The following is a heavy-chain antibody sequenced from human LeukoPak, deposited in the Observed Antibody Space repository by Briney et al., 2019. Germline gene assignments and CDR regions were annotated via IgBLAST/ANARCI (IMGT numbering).Heavy chain of an antibody. J-gene: IGHJ4*02. V-gene: IGHV4-30-4*08. CDR2: IYYSGST. Sequence: PSETLSLTCTVSGGSISSGDYYWSWIRQPPGKGLEWIGYIYYSGSTYYNPSLKSRVTISVDTSKNQFSLKLSSVTAADTAVYYCARDDSSSAFDHWGQGTLVTVSS. CDR1: GGSISSGDYY. D-gene: IGHD6-6*01. CDR3: ARDDSSSAFDH.